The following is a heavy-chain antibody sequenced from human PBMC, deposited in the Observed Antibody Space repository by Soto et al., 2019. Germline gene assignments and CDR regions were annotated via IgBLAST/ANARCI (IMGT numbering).Heavy chain of an antibody. J-gene: IGHJ6*03. V-gene: IGHV3-53*04. CDR1: GFTVTSNC. CDR3: ARILYSNTFYYYYMDV. Sequence: GGSLRLSCAASGFTVTSNCMSWVRQPQGKGLEWVSIIYSGGSTYYADSVKGRFTISRHNSRNTLYLQMNSLRTEDTAVYYCARILYSNTFYYYYMDVWGKGTTVTVSS. CDR2: IYSGGST. D-gene: IGHD6-13*01.